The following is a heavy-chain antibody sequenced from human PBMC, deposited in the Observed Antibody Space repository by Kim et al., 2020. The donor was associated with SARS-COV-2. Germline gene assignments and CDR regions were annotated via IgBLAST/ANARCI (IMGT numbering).Heavy chain of an antibody. CDR2: ISGSGGST. J-gene: IGHJ5*02. D-gene: IGHD4-17*01. Sequence: GGSLRLSCAASGFTFSSYAMSWVRQAPGKGLEWVSAISGSGGSTYYADSVKGRFTISRDNSKNTLYLQMNSLRAEDTAVYYCAKEYGRVGYGDYRNWFDPWGQGTLVTVSS. V-gene: IGHV3-23*01. CDR3: AKEYGRVGYGDYRNWFDP. CDR1: GFTFSSYA.